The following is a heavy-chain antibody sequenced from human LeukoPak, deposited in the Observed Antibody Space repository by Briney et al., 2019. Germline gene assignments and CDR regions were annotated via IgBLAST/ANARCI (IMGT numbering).Heavy chain of an antibody. CDR3: ASMVRGVIIALNY. CDR2: FDPEDGET. J-gene: IGHJ4*02. CDR1: GYTLTELS. D-gene: IGHD3-10*01. Sequence: ASVKVSCKVSGYTLTELSMHWVRQAPGKGLEWMGGFDPEDGETIYAQKFQGRVTMTEDTSTDTAYVELSSLRSEDTAVYYCASMVRGVIIALNYWGQGTLLTVSS. V-gene: IGHV1-24*01.